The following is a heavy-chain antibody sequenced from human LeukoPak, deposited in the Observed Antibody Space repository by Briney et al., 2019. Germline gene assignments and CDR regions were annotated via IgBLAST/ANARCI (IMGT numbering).Heavy chain of an antibody. CDR2: IYYSYSGST. V-gene: IGHV4-59*12. J-gene: IGHJ4*02. CDR1: GGSFSSYY. CDR3: AGGSGYAFEY. D-gene: IGHD5-12*01. Sequence: SETLSLTCTISGGSFSSYYWSWIRQPPGKGLEWIGFIYYSYSGSTDYNPSLKSRVTISIDKSKNQFSLKLSSVTAADTAVYYCAGGSGYAFEYWGQGTLVTVSS.